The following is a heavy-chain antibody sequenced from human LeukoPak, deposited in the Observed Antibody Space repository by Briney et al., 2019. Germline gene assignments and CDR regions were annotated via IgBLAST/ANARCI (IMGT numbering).Heavy chain of an antibody. Sequence: ASVKVSCKVSGYTFPSYGVSWVGQPRGQGVEWMGWIRAYKGNTNYAQKLQGRVTMPTDTSTRTPNMELQRLRFHDKTIYYCPRVKASYRNYLFYWGEESLVTLSS. CDR1: GYTFPSYG. CDR3: PRVKASYRNYLFY. V-gene: IGHV1-18*01. CDR2: IRAYKGNT. J-gene: IGHJ4*02. D-gene: IGHD1-26*01.